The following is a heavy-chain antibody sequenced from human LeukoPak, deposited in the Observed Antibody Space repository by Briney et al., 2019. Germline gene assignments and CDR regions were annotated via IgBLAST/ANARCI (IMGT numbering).Heavy chain of an antibody. D-gene: IGHD3-10*01. V-gene: IGHV3-23*01. J-gene: IGHJ4*02. CDR1: GFTFSSYG. CDR2: ISASGGTT. Sequence: GGSLRLSCAASGFTFSSYGMSWVRQAPGKGLEWVSGISASGGTTYYADSVKGRFTISRDNSKNALYLQMNSLRAEGTAVYYCAKGSLVRGVIITIDYWGQGTLVTVSS. CDR3: AKGSLVRGVIITIDY.